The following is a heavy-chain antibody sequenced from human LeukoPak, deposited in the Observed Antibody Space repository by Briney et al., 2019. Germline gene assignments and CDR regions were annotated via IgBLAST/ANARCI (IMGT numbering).Heavy chain of an antibody. CDR1: GFTFSSYA. CDR2: FSGSGGST. D-gene: IGHD3-10*01. CDR3: AKDFSGFGEFFDI. V-gene: IGHV3-23*01. J-gene: IGHJ3*02. Sequence: GSLRLSCAASGFTFSSYAMSWVRQAPGKGLEWVSAFSGSGGSTYYADSLKGRFTISSDNSKNTLYLQMNSLRAEDTAVYYCAKDFSGFGEFFDIWGQGTMVTVSS.